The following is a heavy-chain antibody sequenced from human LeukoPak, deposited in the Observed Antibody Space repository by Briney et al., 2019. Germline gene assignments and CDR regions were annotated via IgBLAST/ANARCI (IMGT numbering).Heavy chain of an antibody. CDR2: IIPILGIT. CDR1: GGTFSSYS. CDR3: ARAEGADGYNLAGPFDY. D-gene: IGHD5-24*01. Sequence: ASVKVSCKASGGTFSSYSLNWVRQAPGQGLEWMGRIIPILGITNYPKKFQGRVTITADKSTSTAYMELSSLRSEDTAVYYCARAEGADGYNLAGPFDYWGQGTLVTVSS. J-gene: IGHJ4*02. V-gene: IGHV1-69*02.